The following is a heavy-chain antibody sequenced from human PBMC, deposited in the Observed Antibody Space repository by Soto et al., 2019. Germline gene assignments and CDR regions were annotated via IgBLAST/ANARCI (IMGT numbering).Heavy chain of an antibody. CDR3: ARRGLLWFGELLGYFQH. D-gene: IGHD3-10*01. CDR1: GGTFSSYA. Sequence: QVQLVQSGAEVKKPGSSVKVSCKASGGTFSSYAISWVRQAPGQGLEWMGGIIPIFGTANYAQKFQGRGTITADESTSTAYMELSSLRSEDTAVYYCARRGLLWFGELLGYFQHWGQGTLVTVSS. J-gene: IGHJ1*01. V-gene: IGHV1-69*01. CDR2: IIPIFGTA.